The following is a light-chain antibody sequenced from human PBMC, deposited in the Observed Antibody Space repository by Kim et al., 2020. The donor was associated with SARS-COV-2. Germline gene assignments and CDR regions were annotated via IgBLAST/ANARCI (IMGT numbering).Light chain of an antibody. Sequence: DIQMTQSPSAMSASVGDRVTITCRASQGISRYLAWFQQSPGKVPKRLIYTPSTRFIGSGSGTEFTLTISNLQPEDSATYYCLQHKSYPYTFGQGTKLEI. CDR3: LQHKSYPYT. CDR2: TPS. V-gene: IGKV1-17*03. J-gene: IGKJ2*01. CDR1: QGISRY.